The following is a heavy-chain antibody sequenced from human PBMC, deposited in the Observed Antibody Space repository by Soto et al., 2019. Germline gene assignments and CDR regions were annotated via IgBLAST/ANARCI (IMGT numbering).Heavy chain of an antibody. D-gene: IGHD2-2*01. CDR2: ISSGGGTI. J-gene: IGHJ6*02. Sequence: VQLVESGGGLVQPGRSLRLSCAASGFTFSDYYMSWIRQAPGKGLEWVSYISSGGGTIYYADSVKGRFTISRDNTKNSLYLQMNSLRAEDTAVYFCARDGCTTTSCTGLDVWGQGTTVTVSS. CDR1: GFTFSDYY. V-gene: IGHV3-11*01. CDR3: ARDGCTTTSCTGLDV.